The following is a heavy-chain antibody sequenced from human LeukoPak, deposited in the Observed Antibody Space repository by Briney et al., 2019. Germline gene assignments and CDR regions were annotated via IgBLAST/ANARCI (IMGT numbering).Heavy chain of an antibody. D-gene: IGHD5-24*01. J-gene: IGHJ4*02. CDR3: ARAGRTDGYKGYFDY. Sequence: SETLSLTCTVSGGSISSYYWNWIRQPPGKGLEWIGYIYYSGSTNYNPSLKSRVTISVDTSKNQFSLTLSSVTAADTAAYYCARAGRTDGYKGYFDYWGQGTLVTVSS. V-gene: IGHV4-59*01. CDR2: IYYSGST. CDR1: GGSISSYY.